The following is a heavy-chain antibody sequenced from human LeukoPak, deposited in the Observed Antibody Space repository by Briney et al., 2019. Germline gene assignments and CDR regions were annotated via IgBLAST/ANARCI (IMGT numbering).Heavy chain of an antibody. CDR1: GYTFTGYH. CDR2: INPNTGDT. D-gene: IGHD2-15*01. V-gene: IGHV1-2*02. Sequence: GASVKVSCKASGYTFTGYHMHWVRQAPGQGLEWMGRINPNTGDTNFAQNFQGRVNMTRDTSITTAYMELSRLRSDDTAVYYCARVAGHRSHYILPDYWGQGTLVTVSS. CDR3: ARVAGHRSHYILPDY. J-gene: IGHJ4*02.